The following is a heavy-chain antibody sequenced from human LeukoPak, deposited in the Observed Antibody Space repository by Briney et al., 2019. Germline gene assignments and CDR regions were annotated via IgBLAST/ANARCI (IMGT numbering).Heavy chain of an antibody. D-gene: IGHD1-1*01. CDR3: ARGNWYLDY. CDR1: GGSMSSYY. Sequence: PSETLSLTCTVSGGSMSSYYWSWIRQPPGKGLEWIGDIYYSGSTNYNPSLKSRVTISVDTSKNQFSLKVSSVTAADTAVYYCARGNWYLDYWGQGTLVTVSS. V-gene: IGHV4-59*01. J-gene: IGHJ4*02. CDR2: IYYSGST.